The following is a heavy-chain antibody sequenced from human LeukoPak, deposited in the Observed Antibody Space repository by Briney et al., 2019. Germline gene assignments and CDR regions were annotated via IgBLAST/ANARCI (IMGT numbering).Heavy chain of an antibody. V-gene: IGHV1-69*05. CDR1: GGTFSSYA. Sequence: ASVTVSCKASGGTFSSYAISWVRQAPGQGLEWMGGIIPIFGTASYAQKFQGRVTITTDESTSTAYMELSSLRSEDTAVYYCARGPVVVVAATLDYFDYWGQGTLVTVSS. D-gene: IGHD2-15*01. CDR3: ARGPVVVVAATLDYFDY. J-gene: IGHJ4*02. CDR2: IIPIFGTA.